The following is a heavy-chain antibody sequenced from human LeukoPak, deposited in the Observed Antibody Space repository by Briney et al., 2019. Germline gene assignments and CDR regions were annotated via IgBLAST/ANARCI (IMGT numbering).Heavy chain of an antibody. CDR1: GYTLTELS. V-gene: IGHV1-24*01. Sequence: ASVKVSCKVSGYTLTELSMHWVRQAPGKGLEWMGGFDPEDGETFYAQKFQGRVAMTEDTSTDTAYMELSGLRSEDTAVYYCATDGGLAARNFDYWGQGALVTVSS. CDR2: FDPEDGET. J-gene: IGHJ4*02. CDR3: ATDGGLAARNFDY. D-gene: IGHD6-6*01.